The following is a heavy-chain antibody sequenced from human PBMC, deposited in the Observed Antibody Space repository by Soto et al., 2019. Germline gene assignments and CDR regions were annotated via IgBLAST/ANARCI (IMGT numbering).Heavy chain of an antibody. V-gene: IGHV3-23*01. CDR2: ISGSGGST. J-gene: IGHJ4*02. Sequence: PCGCIRLSCAASGFTFSSSAITGVRQAQGKGLEWVSAISGSGGSTYYADSVKGRFTISRDNSKNTLYLQMNSLRAEDTAVYYCAKAKGSGSYSPPGPGYWGKRTLVTVSS. CDR1: GFTFSSSA. D-gene: IGHD3-10*01. CDR3: AKAKGSGSYSPPGPGY.